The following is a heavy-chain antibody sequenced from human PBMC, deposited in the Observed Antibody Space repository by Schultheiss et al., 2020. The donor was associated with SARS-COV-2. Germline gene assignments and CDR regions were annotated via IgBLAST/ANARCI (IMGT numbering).Heavy chain of an antibody. CDR3: AKDRLRTVVVVAAGHNWFDP. Sequence: GGSLRLSCAASGFTFSSYGMHWVRQATGKGLEWVAVISYDGSNKYYADSVKGRFTISRDNSKNTLYLQMNSLRAEDTAVYYCAKDRLRTVVVVAAGHNWFDPWGQGTLVTVSS. CDR1: GFTFSSYG. D-gene: IGHD2-15*01. V-gene: IGHV3-30*18. CDR2: ISYDGSNK. J-gene: IGHJ5*02.